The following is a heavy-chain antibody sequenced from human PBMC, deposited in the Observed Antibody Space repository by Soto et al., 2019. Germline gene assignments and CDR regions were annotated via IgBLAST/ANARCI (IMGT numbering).Heavy chain of an antibody. CDR1: GGSVSSGSYY. J-gene: IGHJ4*02. CDR3: ARGLVYYDSSVGY. CDR2: IYYSGST. D-gene: IGHD3-22*01. V-gene: IGHV4-61*01. Sequence: SETLSLTCTVSGGSVSSGSYYWSWIRQPPGKGLEWIGYIYYSGSTNYNPSLKSRVTISVDTSKNQFSLKLSSVTAADTAVYYCARGLVYYDSSVGYWGQGTLVTVSS.